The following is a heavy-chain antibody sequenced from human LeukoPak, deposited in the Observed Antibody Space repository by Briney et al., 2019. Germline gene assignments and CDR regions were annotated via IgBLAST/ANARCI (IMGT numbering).Heavy chain of an antibody. CDR1: GFSFSSYA. CDR2: IWPDGSKK. J-gene: IGHJ4*02. D-gene: IGHD6-25*01. V-gene: IGHV3-33*08. Sequence: GGSLRLSCAASGFSFSSYAMSWVRQAPGKGLEWVAFIWPDGSKKYYADSVKGRFAISRENSKNTVYLQMNDLRPEDTALYFCAKISSSAESNFDYWGQGTLLTVSS. CDR3: AKISSSAESNFDY.